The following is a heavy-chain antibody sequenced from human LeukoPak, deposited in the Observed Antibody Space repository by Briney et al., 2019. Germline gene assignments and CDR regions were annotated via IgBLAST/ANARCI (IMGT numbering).Heavy chain of an antibody. D-gene: IGHD2-15*01. CDR2: ISGGGGST. J-gene: IGHJ4*02. Sequence: GGSLRLSCAASGFTFSNYAMSWVRLAPEKGLEWVSSISGGGGSTFYADSVKGRFTISRDNSKNTLYLQMNSLRAEDTAVYYCARDKRGSFDYWGQGTLVTVSS. V-gene: IGHV3-23*01. CDR3: ARDKRGSFDY. CDR1: GFTFSNYA.